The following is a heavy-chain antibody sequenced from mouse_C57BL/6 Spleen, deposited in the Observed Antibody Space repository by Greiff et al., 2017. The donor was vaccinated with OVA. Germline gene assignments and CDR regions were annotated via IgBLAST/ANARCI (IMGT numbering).Heavy chain of an antibody. D-gene: IGHD1-1*01. Sequence: QVQLQQSGAELVRPGTSVKLSCKASGYTFTSYWMHWVKQRPGQGLEWIGVIDPSDSYTNYNQKFKGKATLTVDTSSSTAYMQLSSLTSEDSAVYYCARSTTVVARGYYAMDYWGQGTSVTVSS. CDR3: ARSTTVVARGYYAMDY. V-gene: IGHV1-59*01. CDR1: GYTFTSYW. CDR2: IDPSDSYT. J-gene: IGHJ4*01.